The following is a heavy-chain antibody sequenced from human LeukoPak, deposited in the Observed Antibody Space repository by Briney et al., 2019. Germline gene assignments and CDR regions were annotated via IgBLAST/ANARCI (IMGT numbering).Heavy chain of an antibody. J-gene: IGHJ5*02. D-gene: IGHD2-2*01. CDR3: ARDVGYCSSTSCTTPVDNWFDP. V-gene: IGHV1-18*01. CDR2: ISAYNGNT. Sequence: ASVKVSCKASGYTFTSYGISWVRQAPGQGLEWMGWISAYNGNTNYAQKLQGRVTMTTDTSTSTAYMELSSLRSEDTAVYYCARDVGYCSSTSCTTPVDNWFDPWGQGTLVTVSS. CDR1: GYTFTSYG.